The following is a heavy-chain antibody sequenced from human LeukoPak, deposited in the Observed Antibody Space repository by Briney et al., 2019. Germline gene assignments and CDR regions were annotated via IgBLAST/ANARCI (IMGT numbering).Heavy chain of an antibody. CDR1: GFTFSSYS. Sequence: PGGSLRLSCAASGFTFSSYSMNWVRQAPGKGLEWVSHISSCSSPIYYADSVKGRFTISRDNAKNSLYLQMNSLRAEDTAVYYCAREGLGDDSSGYYYVNFDYWGQGTLVAVSS. D-gene: IGHD3-22*01. V-gene: IGHV3-48*01. CDR3: AREGLGDDSSGYYYVNFDY. CDR2: ISSCSSPI. J-gene: IGHJ4*02.